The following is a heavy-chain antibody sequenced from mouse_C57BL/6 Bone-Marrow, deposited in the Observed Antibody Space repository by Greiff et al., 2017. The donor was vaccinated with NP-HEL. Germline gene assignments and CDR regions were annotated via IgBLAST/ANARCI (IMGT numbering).Heavy chain of an antibody. D-gene: IGHD1-1*01. V-gene: IGHV1-50*01. CDR2: IDPSDSYT. CDR3: ARGSLYYYGSSYRFAY. J-gene: IGHJ3*01. CDR1: GYTFTSYW. Sequence: VQLQQPGAELVKPGASVKLSCKASGYTFTSYWMQWVKQRPGQGLEWIGEIDPSDSYTNYNQKFKGKATLTVDTSSSTAYMQLSSLTSEDSAVYYCARGSLYYYGSSYRFAYWGQGTLVTVSA.